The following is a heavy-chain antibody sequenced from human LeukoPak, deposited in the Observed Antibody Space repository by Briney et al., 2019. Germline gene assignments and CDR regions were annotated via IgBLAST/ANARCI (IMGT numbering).Heavy chain of an antibody. CDR2: ISYDGSNK. J-gene: IGHJ5*02. CDR3: ARLGSSNWFDP. Sequence: GGSLRLSCAASGFTFSSYGMHSVRQAPGKGLEWVAVISYDGSNKYYADSVKGRFTISRDNSKNTLYLQMNSLRAEDTAVYCCARLGSSNWFDPWGQGTLVTVSS. V-gene: IGHV3-30*03. CDR1: GFTFSSYG. D-gene: IGHD2-15*01.